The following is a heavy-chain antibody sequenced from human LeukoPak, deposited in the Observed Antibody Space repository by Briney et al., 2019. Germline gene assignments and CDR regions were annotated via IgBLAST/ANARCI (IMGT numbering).Heavy chain of an antibody. CDR1: GLTFTNYA. D-gene: IGHD4-17*01. CDR2: ITGSGRGT. Sequence: GGSLRLSCTASGLTFTNYATTWVRQAPGKGLEWVSSITGSGRGTYYADSVKGRFSVSRDNSQNTVFLHMNSLRADDTALNYCSKDPNGDYVDAFDMWGPGTMVTVSS. V-gene: IGHV3-23*01. CDR3: SKDPNGDYVDAFDM. J-gene: IGHJ3*02.